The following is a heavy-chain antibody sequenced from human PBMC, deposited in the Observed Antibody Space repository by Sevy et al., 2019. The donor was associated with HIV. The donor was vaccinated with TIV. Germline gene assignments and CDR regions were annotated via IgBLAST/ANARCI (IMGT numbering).Heavy chain of an antibody. CDR3: ARDKVATIYYYYYGMDV. CDR1: GFTFSSYS. CDR2: ISSSSSYI. V-gene: IGHV3-21*01. J-gene: IGHJ6*02. Sequence: GGSLRLSCAASGFTFSSYSMNWVRQAPGKGLEWVSSISSSSSYIYYADSVKGRFTISRDNAKNSLYLQMNSLRAEDTAVYYCARDKVATIYYYYYGMDVWGRGTTVTVSS. D-gene: IGHD5-12*01.